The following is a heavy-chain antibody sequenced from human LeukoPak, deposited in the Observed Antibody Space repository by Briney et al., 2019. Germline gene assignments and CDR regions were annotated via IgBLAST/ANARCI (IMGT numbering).Heavy chain of an antibody. D-gene: IGHD3-10*01. J-gene: IGHJ4*02. Sequence: PSETLSLTCAVYGGSFSGYYWSWIRQPPGKGLEWIGEINHSGSTNYNPSLKSRVTISVDTSKSQFSLKLSSVTAADTAVYYCARIRGRLWFGELFQLPRPPQHFDYWGQGTLVTVSS. CDR2: INHSGST. CDR1: GGSFSGYY. V-gene: IGHV4-34*01. CDR3: ARIRGRLWFGELFQLPRPPQHFDY.